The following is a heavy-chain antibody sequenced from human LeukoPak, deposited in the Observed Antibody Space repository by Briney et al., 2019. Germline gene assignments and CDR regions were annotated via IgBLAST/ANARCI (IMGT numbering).Heavy chain of an antibody. CDR1: GGSISSGSYY. CDR3: ARRDSSSWEYFDY. D-gene: IGHD6-13*01. CDR2: IYTSGST. J-gene: IGHJ4*02. Sequence: TSETLSLTCTVSGGSISSGSYYWSWIRQPAGKGLEWIGRIYTSGSTNYNPSLKSRVTISVDTSKNQFSLRLSSVTAADTAVYYCARRDSSSWEYFDYWGQGTLITVSS. V-gene: IGHV4-61*02.